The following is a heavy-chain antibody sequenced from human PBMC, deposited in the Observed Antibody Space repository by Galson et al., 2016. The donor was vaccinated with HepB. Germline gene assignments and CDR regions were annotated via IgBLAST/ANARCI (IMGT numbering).Heavy chain of an antibody. CDR3: ARAYSSTTSNYYYNGLDV. CDR1: GYPFRSYG. J-gene: IGHJ6*02. D-gene: IGHD6-13*01. CDR2: ISAYTGDT. V-gene: IGHV1-18*01. Sequence: SVKVSCKASGYPFRSYGFSWVRQAPGQGLEWMGWISAYTGDTIYAHDVQARVTMATDTSTNTAYLELRSLTSDDTAVYYCARAYSSTTSNYYYNGLDVWGQGTPVTVSS.